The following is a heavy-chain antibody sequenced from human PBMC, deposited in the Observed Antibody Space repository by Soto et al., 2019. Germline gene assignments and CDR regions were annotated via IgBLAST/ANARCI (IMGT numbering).Heavy chain of an antibody. V-gene: IGHV1-69*01. CDR1: GGTFSSYA. CDR3: ARDLPSSSSDP. Sequence: QVQLVQSGAEVKKPGSSVKVSCKASGGTFSSYAITWVRQAPGQGLEWMGGIIPIFGTANYAQKFQGRVTITAVESLPTAYMELSGLRSEDTAVYYCARDLPSSSSDPWGQGTLVTVSS. CDR2: IIPIFGTA. J-gene: IGHJ5*02.